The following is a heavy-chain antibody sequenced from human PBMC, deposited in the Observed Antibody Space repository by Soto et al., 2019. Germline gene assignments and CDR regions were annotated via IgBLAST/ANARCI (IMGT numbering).Heavy chain of an antibody. CDR3: ARIHHGGVRPKRPSYGMDV. CDR1: GGSISSSSYY. V-gene: IGHV4-39*01. Sequence: QLQLQESGPGLVKPSETLSLTCTVSGGSISSSSYYWGWIRQPPGKGLEWIGSIYYSGSTYYNPSLKSRVTISVDTSKNQFSLKLSSVTAAVTAVYYCARIHHGGVRPKRPSYGMDVWGQGTTVTVSS. J-gene: IGHJ6*02. CDR2: IYYSGST. D-gene: IGHD3-16*01.